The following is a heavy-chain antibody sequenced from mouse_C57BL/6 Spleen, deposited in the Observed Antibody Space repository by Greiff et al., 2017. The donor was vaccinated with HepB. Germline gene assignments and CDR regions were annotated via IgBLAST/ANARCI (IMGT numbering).Heavy chain of an antibody. D-gene: IGHD3-2*02. CDR1: GFNIKDDY. CDR3: TTQTAQATDAMDY. J-gene: IGHJ4*01. Sequence: EVQLQESGAELVRPGASVKLSCTASGFNIKDDYMHWVKQRPEQGLEWIGWIDPENGDTEYASKFQGKATITADTSSNTAYLQLSSLTSEDTAVYYCTTQTAQATDAMDYWGQGTSVTVSS. CDR2: IDPENGDT. V-gene: IGHV14-4*01.